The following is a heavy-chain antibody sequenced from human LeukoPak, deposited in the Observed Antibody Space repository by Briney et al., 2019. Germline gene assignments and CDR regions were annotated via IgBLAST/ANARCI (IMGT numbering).Heavy chain of an antibody. D-gene: IGHD5-18*01. CDR2: IRGSGDNT. V-gene: IGHV3-23*01. CDR1: GFTFSSYA. J-gene: IGHJ4*02. Sequence: GGSLRLSCAASGFTFSSYAMSWVRQAPGKGLEWVSAIRGSGDNTYYADSVKGRFTISRDNPKNTLYLQMNSLRAEDTAVFYCAIVRGYSYANEYHFDHWGQGTLVTVSS. CDR3: AIVRGYSYANEYHFDH.